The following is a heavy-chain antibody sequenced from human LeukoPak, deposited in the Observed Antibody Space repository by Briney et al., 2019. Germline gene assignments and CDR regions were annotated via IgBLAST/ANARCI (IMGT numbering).Heavy chain of an antibody. V-gene: IGHV1-2*02. CDR3: ARPQWLVPDDAFDI. CDR2: INPNGGDT. CDR1: GYTFTGYY. J-gene: IGHJ3*02. Sequence: ASVKVSCKASGYTFTGYYMHWVRQAPGQGLEWMGWINPNGGDTNYAQKFQGRVTMTRDTSISTAYMELSRLRSDDTAVYYCARPQWLVPDDAFDIWGQGTMVTVSS. D-gene: IGHD6-19*01.